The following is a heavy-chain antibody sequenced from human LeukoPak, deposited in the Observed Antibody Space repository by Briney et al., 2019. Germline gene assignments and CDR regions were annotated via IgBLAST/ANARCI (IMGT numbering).Heavy chain of an antibody. CDR2: ISSSSSYK. Sequence: GGSLRLSCAASGFTFSSYSMNWVRQAPGKGLEWVSSISSSSSYKYYADSVKGRFTISRDNAKNSLYLQMNSLRAEDTAVYYCARVIGGFRGAFDIWGQGTMVTVSS. D-gene: IGHD2-21*01. CDR3: ARVIGGFRGAFDI. V-gene: IGHV3-21*01. CDR1: GFTFSSYS. J-gene: IGHJ3*02.